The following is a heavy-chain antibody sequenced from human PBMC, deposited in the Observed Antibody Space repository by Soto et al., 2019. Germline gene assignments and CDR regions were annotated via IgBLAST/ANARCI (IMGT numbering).Heavy chain of an antibody. D-gene: IGHD3-10*01. V-gene: IGHV3-33*01. Sequence: QVQLVESGGGVVQPGVSLRLSCAASGFNFKNYGMHCVRQGPGKGLEWVAVIWNGGNNKYYGDSFQGRVTMYRDNSKNTVYLLLNRLRVDDTAVYQWARDTGRGEPPFDYWGQGTLVTVFS. CDR3: ARDTGRGEPPFDY. CDR1: GFNFKNYG. CDR2: IWNGGNNK. J-gene: IGHJ4*02.